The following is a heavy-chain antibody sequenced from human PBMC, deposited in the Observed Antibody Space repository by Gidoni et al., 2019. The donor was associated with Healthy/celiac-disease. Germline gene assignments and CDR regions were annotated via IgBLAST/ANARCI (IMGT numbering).Heavy chain of an antibody. J-gene: IGHJ4*02. D-gene: IGHD3-10*01. CDR1: GFTFSSYE. V-gene: IGHV3-48*03. CDR3: ARVPLWFGEIEGDY. CDR2: ISSSGSTI. Sequence: EVQLVESGGGLVQPGGSLRLSCAASGFTFSSYEMNWVCQAPGKGLEWVSYISSSGSTIYYADSVKGRFTISRDNAKNSLYLQMNSLRAEDTAVYYCARVPLWFGEIEGDYWGQGTLVTVSS.